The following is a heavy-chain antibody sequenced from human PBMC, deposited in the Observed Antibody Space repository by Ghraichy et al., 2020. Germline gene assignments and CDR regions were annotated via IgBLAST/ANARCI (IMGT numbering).Heavy chain of an antibody. CDR1: GGSISSYY. J-gene: IGHJ4*02. D-gene: IGHD3-10*01. CDR2: IYYSGST. V-gene: IGHV4-59*01. Sequence: SETLSLTCTVSGGSISSYYWSWIRQPPGKGLEWIGYIYYSGSTNYNPSLKSRVTISVDTSKNQFSLKLSSVTAADTAVYSCARDVVRGVIKSRGYYFDYWGQGTLVTVSS. CDR3: ARDVVRGVIKSRGYYFDY.